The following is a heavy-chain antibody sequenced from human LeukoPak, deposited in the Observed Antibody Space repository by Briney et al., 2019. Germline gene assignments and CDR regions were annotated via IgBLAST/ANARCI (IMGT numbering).Heavy chain of an antibody. CDR3: ARAYDFWSGYYHRGFDY. CDR2: INHSGST. J-gene: IGHJ4*02. V-gene: IGHV4-34*01. Sequence: SETLSLTCAVYGGAFSGYYWSWIRQPPGKGLEWIGEINHSGSTYYNPSLKSRVTISVDTSRKQFSLKLSSVTAADTAVYYCARAYDFWSGYYHRGFDYWGQGTLVTVSS. D-gene: IGHD3-3*01. CDR1: GGAFSGYY.